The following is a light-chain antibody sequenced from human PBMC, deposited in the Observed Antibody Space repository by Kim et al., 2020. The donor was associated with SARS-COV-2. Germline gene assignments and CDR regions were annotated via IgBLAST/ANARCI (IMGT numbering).Light chain of an antibody. CDR1: SSDVSTYTT. V-gene: IGLV2-11*03. Sequence: GQSVTTSCTGTSSDVSTYTTVSWYHQHPGKAPKLMISDVTERPSGVPDRFSGSKSGNTASLTISGLQTEDEADYYCSSYAGTYTWVFGGGTQLTVL. J-gene: IGLJ3*02. CDR3: SSYAGTYTWV. CDR2: DVT.